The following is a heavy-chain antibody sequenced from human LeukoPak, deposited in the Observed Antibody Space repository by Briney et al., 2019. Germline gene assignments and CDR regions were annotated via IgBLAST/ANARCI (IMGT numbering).Heavy chain of an antibody. CDR1: GGSISSYY. CDR3: ARGPSSVNVDY. D-gene: IGHD3-22*01. J-gene: IGHJ4*02. CDR2: IYYSGST. Sequence: KPSETLSLTCAVSGGSISSYYWSWIRQPPGKGLGWIGYIYYSGSTNYNPSLKSRVTISVDTSKNQFSLKLSSVTAADTAVYYCARGPSSVNVDYWGQGTLVTVSS. V-gene: IGHV4-59*08.